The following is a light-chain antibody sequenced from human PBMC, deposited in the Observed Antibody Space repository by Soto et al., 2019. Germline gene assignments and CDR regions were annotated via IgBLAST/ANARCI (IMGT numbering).Light chain of an antibody. V-gene: IGKV1-9*01. CDR3: QRLNSYPLT. J-gene: IGKJ4*01. CDR1: QDIRSY. Sequence: DIQLTQSPSFLSASLGDTVTITCRASQDIRSYLAWYQQKPGKAPRLLIFAAYSLESGVPSRFSGSGFGTEFTLTISSLQPEDFATYFCQRLNSYPLTFGGGTKVEIK. CDR2: AAY.